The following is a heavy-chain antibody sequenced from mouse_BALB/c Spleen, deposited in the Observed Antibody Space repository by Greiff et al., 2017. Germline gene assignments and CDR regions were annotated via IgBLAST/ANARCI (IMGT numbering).Heavy chain of an antibody. CDR2: IDPANGNT. CDR1: GFNIKDTY. Sequence: VQLQQSGAELVKPGASVKLSCTASGFNIKDTYMHWVKQRPEQGLEWIGRIDPANGNTKYDPKFQGKATITADTSSNTAYLQLSSLTSEDTAVYYCARWILRSYYFDDWGQGTTLTVSS. J-gene: IGHJ2*01. D-gene: IGHD1-1*01. CDR3: ARWILRSYYFDD. V-gene: IGHV14-3*02.